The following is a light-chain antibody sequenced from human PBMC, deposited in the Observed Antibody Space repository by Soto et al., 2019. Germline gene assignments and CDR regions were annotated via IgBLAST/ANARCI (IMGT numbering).Light chain of an antibody. Sequence: QSALTQPRSVSGSPGQSVSISCAGTSTDFGGYKYVSWYQQHPGKAPKLMIFDVSDRPSGVPDRFSGSKSGNTASLSISGLQPEDEADYFCCSYAGGWVSGGGTKLTVL. J-gene: IGLJ3*02. CDR3: CSYAGGWV. CDR2: DVS. V-gene: IGLV2-11*01. CDR1: STDFGGYKY.